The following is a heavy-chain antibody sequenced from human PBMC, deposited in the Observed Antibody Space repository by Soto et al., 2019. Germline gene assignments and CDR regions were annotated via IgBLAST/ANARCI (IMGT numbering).Heavy chain of an antibody. CDR3: AKNGHPPYYYYGMDV. CDR2: ISGYNGDT. J-gene: IGHJ6*02. CDR1: GYSFSTYG. D-gene: IGHD2-8*01. V-gene: IGHV1-18*01. Sequence: GASVNVSCKASGYSFSTYGISWVRQAPGQGLEWMGWISGYNGDTNYAQKFQGRVTMTINTSTTTAYLELRRLTYDDTAVYFCAKNGHPPYYYYGMDVWGQGTTVTVS.